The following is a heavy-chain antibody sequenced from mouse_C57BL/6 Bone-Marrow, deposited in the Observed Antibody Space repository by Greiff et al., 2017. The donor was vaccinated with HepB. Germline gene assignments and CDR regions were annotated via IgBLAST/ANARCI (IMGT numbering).Heavy chain of an antibody. V-gene: IGHV1-42*01. CDR3: AIYYDYWFAY. Sequence: VQLQQSGPELVKPGASVKISCKASGYSFTGYYMNWVKQSPEKSLEWIGEINPSTGGTTYNQKFKAKATLTVDKSSSTAYMQLKSLTSEDSAVYYCAIYYDYWFAYWGQGTLVTVSA. J-gene: IGHJ3*01. CDR1: GYSFTGYY. CDR2: INPSTGGT. D-gene: IGHD2-4*01.